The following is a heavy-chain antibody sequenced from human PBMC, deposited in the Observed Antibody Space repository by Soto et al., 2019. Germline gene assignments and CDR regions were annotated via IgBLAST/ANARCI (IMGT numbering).Heavy chain of an antibody. CDR2: ISGSGGST. V-gene: IGHV3-23*01. CDR1: GFTFSSYA. D-gene: IGHD3-16*02. J-gene: IGHJ4*02. Sequence: GGSLRLSCAASGFTFSSYAMSWVRQAPGKGLEWVSAISGSGGSTYYADSVKGRFTISRDNSKNTLYLQMNSLRAEDTAVYYCAKETDYVWGSYRPAGAYFDYWGQGTLVTVSS. CDR3: AKETDYVWGSYRPAGAYFDY.